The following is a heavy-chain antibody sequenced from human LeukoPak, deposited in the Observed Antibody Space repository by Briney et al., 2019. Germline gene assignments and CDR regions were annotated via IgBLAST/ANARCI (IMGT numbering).Heavy chain of an antibody. V-gene: IGHV4-39*07. D-gene: IGHD4-17*01. Sequence: SETLSLTCTVSGGSISSYYWGWIRQPPGKGLEWIGNIYYSGSTYYNPSLKSRVTISVDTSKNQFSLNLSSVTAADTAVYYCARDRGHYGNWFDPWGQGTLVTVSS. J-gene: IGHJ5*02. CDR2: IYYSGST. CDR3: ARDRGHYGNWFDP. CDR1: GGSISSYY.